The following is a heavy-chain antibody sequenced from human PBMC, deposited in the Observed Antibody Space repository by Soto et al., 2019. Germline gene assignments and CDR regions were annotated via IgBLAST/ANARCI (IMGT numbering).Heavy chain of an antibody. CDR3: ARAQGSSSWGGGYFDY. V-gene: IGHV4-59*01. J-gene: IGHJ4*02. Sequence: PSETLSLTCTVSGGSISSYYWSWIRQPPGKGLEWIGYIYCSGSTNYNPSLKSRVTISVDTSKNQFSLKLSSVTAADTAVYYCARAQGSSSWGGGYFDYWGQGTLVTVSS. CDR2: IYCSGST. D-gene: IGHD6-6*01. CDR1: GGSISSYY.